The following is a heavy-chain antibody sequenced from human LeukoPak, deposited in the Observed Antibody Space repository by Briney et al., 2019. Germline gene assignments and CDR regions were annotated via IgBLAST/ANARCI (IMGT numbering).Heavy chain of an antibody. V-gene: IGHV1-18*01. CDR3: ARDMDGSGSFDY. CDR1: GYTFTSYG. J-gene: IGHJ4*02. D-gene: IGHD3-10*01. CDR2: ISGYKGNT. Sequence: ASVKVSCKASGYTFTSYGISWVRQAPGQGLEWMGWISGYKGNTNYAQKLQGRVTMTTDTSTSTAYMEPRSLRSDDTAVYYCARDMDGSGSFDYWGQGTLVTVSS.